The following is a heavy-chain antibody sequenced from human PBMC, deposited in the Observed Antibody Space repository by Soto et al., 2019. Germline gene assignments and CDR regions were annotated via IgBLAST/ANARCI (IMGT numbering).Heavy chain of an antibody. Sequence: SESLSRTCAVGGVSIRRYYGSWIRQPPGKGLEWIGYIYYSGSTNYNPSLKSRVTISVDTSKNQFSLKLSSVTAADTSVYYCARTIAAAGLYYYYGMDVWGQGTTVT. J-gene: IGHJ6*02. CDR1: GVSIRRYY. CDR2: IYYSGST. CDR3: ARTIAAAGLYYYYGMDV. D-gene: IGHD6-13*01. V-gene: IGHV4-59*01.